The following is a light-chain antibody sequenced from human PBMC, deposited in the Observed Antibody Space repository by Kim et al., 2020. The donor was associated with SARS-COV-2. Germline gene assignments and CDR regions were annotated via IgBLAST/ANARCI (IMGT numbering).Light chain of an antibody. CDR2: EVA. CDR3: SSYAGSSVYV. Sequence: QSALTQPASVSGSPGQSVSLSCTGTSSNVGDYKLVSWYQQYPGKAPKLIIYEVAKRPSGVSARFSGSKSGNTASLTIAGLQAGDEADYYCSSYAGSSVYVFGTGTKVTVL. V-gene: IGLV2-23*02. CDR1: SSNVGDYKL. J-gene: IGLJ1*01.